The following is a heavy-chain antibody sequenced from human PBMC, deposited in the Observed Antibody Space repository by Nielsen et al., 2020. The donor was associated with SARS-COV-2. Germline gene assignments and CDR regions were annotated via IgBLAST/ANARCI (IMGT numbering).Heavy chain of an antibody. V-gene: IGHV1-3*01. CDR2: INAGNSNT. CDR3: ARGGTYYYDSSGLVAWFDP. J-gene: IGHJ5*02. Sequence: WVRQAPGQRLEWMGWINAGNSNTKYSQKFQGRVTITMDTSASTAYMELSSLRSEDTAVYYCARGGTYYYDSSGLVAWFDPWGQGTLVTVSS. D-gene: IGHD3-22*01.